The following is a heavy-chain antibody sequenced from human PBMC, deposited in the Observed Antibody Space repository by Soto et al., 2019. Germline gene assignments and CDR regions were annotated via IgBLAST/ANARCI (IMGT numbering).Heavy chain of an antibody. J-gene: IGHJ4*02. CDR3: ARKAWVRFDY. CDR1: GDSISSSVW. Sequence: PSETLSLTCAVSGDSISSSVWWTWVRQPPGKGLEWIGEVFHTGNTNYNPSLKSRVTMPVDKSTNEFSLKVTSVTAADTAIYYCARKAWVRFDYWGQGALVTVSS. V-gene: IGHV4-4*02. D-gene: IGHD7-27*01. CDR2: VFHTGNT.